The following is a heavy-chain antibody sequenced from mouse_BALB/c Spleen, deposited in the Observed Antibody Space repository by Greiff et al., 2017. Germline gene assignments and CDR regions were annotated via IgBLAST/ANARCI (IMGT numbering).Heavy chain of an antibody. J-gene: IGHJ2*01. Sequence: EVMLVESGGGLVQPGGSLKLSCAASGFDFSRYWMSWVRQAPGKGLEWIGAINPDSSTINYTPSLKDKFIISRDNANNTLYLQMSKVRSEDTALYYCAREGDGDYFDYWGQGTTLTVSS. V-gene: IGHV4-1*02. CDR3: AREGDGDYFDY. D-gene: IGHD3-3*01. CDR1: GFDFSRYW. CDR2: INPDSSTI.